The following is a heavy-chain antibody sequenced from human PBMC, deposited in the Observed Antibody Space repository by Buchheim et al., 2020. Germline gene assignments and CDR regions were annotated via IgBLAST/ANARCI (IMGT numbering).Heavy chain of an antibody. CDR1: GFTFSSFS. CDR2: ISSSSSTI. Sequence: EVQLVESGGGLVQPGGSLRLSCAASGFTFSSFSMNWVRQAPGKGLEWVSYISSSSSTIYYADSVKGRFTISRDNAKNTLYLQMNSLRAEDTAVYCCARDLGGYCSGGSCSTPDSFDYWGQGTL. CDR3: ARDLGGYCSGGSCSTPDSFDY. V-gene: IGHV3-48*01. D-gene: IGHD2-15*01. J-gene: IGHJ4*02.